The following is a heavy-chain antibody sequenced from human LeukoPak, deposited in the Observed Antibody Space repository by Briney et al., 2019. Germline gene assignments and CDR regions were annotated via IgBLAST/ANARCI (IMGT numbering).Heavy chain of an antibody. D-gene: IGHD3-22*01. Sequence: SETLSLTCAVYGGSFSGCYWSWIRQPPGKGLEWIGEINHSGSTNYNPSLKSRVTISVDTSKYQFSLKLSSVTAADTAVYYCARGPPQYYYDSSGAGLYYFDYWGQGTLVTVSS. J-gene: IGHJ4*02. CDR1: GGSFSGCY. CDR2: INHSGST. V-gene: IGHV4-34*01. CDR3: ARGPPQYYYDSSGAGLYYFDY.